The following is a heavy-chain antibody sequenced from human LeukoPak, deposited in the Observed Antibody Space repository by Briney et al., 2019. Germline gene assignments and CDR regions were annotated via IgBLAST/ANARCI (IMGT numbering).Heavy chain of an antibody. CDR3: VRRYMATSAEDFDY. D-gene: IGHD3-16*02. J-gene: IGHJ4*02. CDR1: GFTFSNHW. Sequence: GSLRLSCAASGFTFSNHWMTWVRQAPGKGLEWVANINQRGSEIYYVDSVRGRFTISRDNAKNSLYLQMNTLRAEDTAVYYCVRRYMATSAEDFDYWGQGTLVTVFS. V-gene: IGHV3-7*01. CDR2: INQRGSEI.